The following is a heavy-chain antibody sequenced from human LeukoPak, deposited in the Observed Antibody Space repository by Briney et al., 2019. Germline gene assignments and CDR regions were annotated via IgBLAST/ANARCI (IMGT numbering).Heavy chain of an antibody. Sequence: GGSLRLSCAASGFTFGTYAMSWVRQAPGRGLEWVSLISSSGGSTYYADSVKGRFTVSRDNSKNTLYLQIHSLRAEDTAVYYCAKGKGSSSSSIDWWGQGTLVTVSS. CDR1: GFTFGTYA. CDR3: AKGKGSSSSSIDW. D-gene: IGHD2-15*01. CDR2: ISSSGGST. V-gene: IGHV3-23*01. J-gene: IGHJ4*02.